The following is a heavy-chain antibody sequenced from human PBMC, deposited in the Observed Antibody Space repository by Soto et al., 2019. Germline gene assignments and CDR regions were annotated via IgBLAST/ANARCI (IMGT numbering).Heavy chain of an antibody. CDR3: AKDRAQWLSYYYYYGMDV. V-gene: IGHV3-30*18. D-gene: IGHD6-19*01. J-gene: IGHJ6*02. CDR2: ISYDGSNK. CDR1: GFTFSSYG. Sequence: GGSLRLSCAASGFTFSSYGMHWVRQAPGKGLEWVAVISYDGSNKYYTDSVKGRFTISRDNSKNTLYLQMNSLRAEDTAVYYCAKDRAQWLSYYYYYGMDVWGQGTTVTVSS.